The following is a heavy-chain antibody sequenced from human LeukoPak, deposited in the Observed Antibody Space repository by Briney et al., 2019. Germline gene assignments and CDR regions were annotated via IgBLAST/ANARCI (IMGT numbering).Heavy chain of an antibody. CDR2: INDSGSP. D-gene: IGHD3-16*01. V-gene: IGHV4-34*01. Sequence: PSETLSLTCEVNGGSFSGYHWTWIRQPPGKGLQYIGEINDSGSPIYNPFLKSRVTISVDTSKNQFSVNLTSVTAADTAVYYCARGPHQHWPLGQFWGQGSLVTVSS. J-gene: IGHJ4*02. CDR3: ARGPHQHWPLGQF. CDR1: GGSFSGYH.